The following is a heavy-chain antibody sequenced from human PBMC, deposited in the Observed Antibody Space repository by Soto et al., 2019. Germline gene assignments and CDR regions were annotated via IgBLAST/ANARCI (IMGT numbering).Heavy chain of an antibody. CDR2: INSDGTGT. D-gene: IGHD3-22*01. J-gene: IGHJ3*02. V-gene: IGHV3-74*01. Sequence: GGSLRLSCAASRFTFSTYWMHWVRQAPGKGLVWVSRINSDGTGTSYADSVKGRITISRDNAKNTLYLQMNSLRSEDTAVYYCAGDSSGYSYDAFDIWGQGTMVTVSS. CDR1: RFTFSTYW. CDR3: AGDSSGYSYDAFDI.